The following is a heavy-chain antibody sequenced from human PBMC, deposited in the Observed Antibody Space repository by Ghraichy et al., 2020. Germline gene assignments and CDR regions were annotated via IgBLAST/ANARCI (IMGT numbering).Heavy chain of an antibody. Sequence: SETLSLTCTVSGGSISSSSYYWGWIRQPPGKGLEWIGSIYYSGSTYYNPSLKSRVTISVDTSKNQFSLKLSSVTAADTAVYYCARNFVTYYDILTGYSPFDYWGQGTLVTVSS. CDR3: ARNFVTYYDILTGYSPFDY. V-gene: IGHV4-39*01. CDR1: GGSISSSSYY. D-gene: IGHD3-9*01. J-gene: IGHJ4*02. CDR2: IYYSGST.